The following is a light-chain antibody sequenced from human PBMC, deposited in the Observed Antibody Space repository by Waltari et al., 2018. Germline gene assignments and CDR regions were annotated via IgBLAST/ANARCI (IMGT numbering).Light chain of an antibody. V-gene: IGKV2-28*01. CDR2: LGS. CDR3: MQAVQTPFT. J-gene: IGKJ3*01. CDR1: QSLLYSNGYNY. Sequence: DIVMTQSPLSLPVTPGAPASISCRSSQSLLYSNGYNYLDWYLQKPGQSPQLLIYLGSNRASGVPDRFSGSGSGTDFTLKISRVEAEDVGAYYCMQAVQTPFTFGPGTKVDIK.